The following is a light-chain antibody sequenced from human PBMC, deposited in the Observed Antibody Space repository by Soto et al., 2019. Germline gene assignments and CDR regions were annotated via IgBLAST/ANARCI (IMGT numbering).Light chain of an antibody. Sequence: IVMTQSPATLSVSPGERATLSCRASQSVSSNLAWYQQKPGQAPRLLIYHTSNRATGIPARFSGSGSGTDFTLTLSSLEPEDFAVYYCHQRQRWPRTFGQGTKVDIK. CDR3: HQRQRWPRT. J-gene: IGKJ1*01. CDR1: QSVSSN. V-gene: IGKV3-11*01. CDR2: HTS.